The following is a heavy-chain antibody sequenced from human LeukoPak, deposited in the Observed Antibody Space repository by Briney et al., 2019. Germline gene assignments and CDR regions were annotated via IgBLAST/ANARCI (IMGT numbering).Heavy chain of an antibody. CDR1: VLTFRSYD. CDR2: ISASGGST. CDR3: ARELGLGIDY. J-gene: IGHJ4*02. V-gene: IGHV3-23*01. Sequence: GGSLRLSCAVSVLTFRSYDMSWVRQAPGKGLEWLSAISASGGSTYYADSVKGRFTISRDNSKNTLYLQMNSLRAEDTAVHYCARELGLGIDYWGQGTLVTVSS. D-gene: IGHD1-26*01.